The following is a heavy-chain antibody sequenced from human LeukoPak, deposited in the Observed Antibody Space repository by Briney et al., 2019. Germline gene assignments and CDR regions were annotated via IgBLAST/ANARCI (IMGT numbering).Heavy chain of an antibody. V-gene: IGHV4-30-4*01. CDR3: ARDRKYGSESLRRLDY. D-gene: IGHD3-10*01. Sequence: PSQTLSLTCTVSGGSISSDDYYWSWIRQPPGKGLEWIGYISYSGNTYYNPSLKSRVTISVDTSKDQFSLKLSSVTVVDTAVYYCARDRKYGSESLRRLDYWGQGTLVTVSS. CDR2: ISYSGNT. J-gene: IGHJ4*02. CDR1: GGSISSDDYY.